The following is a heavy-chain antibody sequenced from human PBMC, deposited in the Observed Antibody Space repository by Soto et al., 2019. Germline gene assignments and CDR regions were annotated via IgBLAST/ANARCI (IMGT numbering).Heavy chain of an antibody. CDR2: IYTSGST. CDR3: ARDEGERPILTGYQRYNWFDP. D-gene: IGHD3-9*01. J-gene: IGHJ5*02. CDR1: GGSISSYY. Sequence: PXATLSLTFTVCGGSISSYYGSWIRQPAGKGLEWIGRIYTSGSTNYNPSLKSRVTMSVDTSKNQFSLKLSSVTAADTAVYYCARDEGERPILTGYQRYNWFDPWGQGTLVTVSS. V-gene: IGHV4-4*07.